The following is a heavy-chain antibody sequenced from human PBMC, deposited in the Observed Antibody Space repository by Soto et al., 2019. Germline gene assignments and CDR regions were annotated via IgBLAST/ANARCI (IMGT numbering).Heavy chain of an antibody. J-gene: IGHJ5*02. CDR2: IYWDDDK. CDR1: GFSLSTSGVG. CDR3: AHSSGVPVANFRPPTRPTWFDP. D-gene: IGHD2-2*01. Sequence: QITLKESGPTLVKPTQTLTLTCTFSGFSLSTSGVGVGWIRQPPGKALEWLALIYWDDDKRYSPSLKSRLTITKDTSKNQVVLTMTNMDPVDTATYYCAHSSGVPVANFRPPTRPTWFDPWGQGTLVTVSS. V-gene: IGHV2-5*02.